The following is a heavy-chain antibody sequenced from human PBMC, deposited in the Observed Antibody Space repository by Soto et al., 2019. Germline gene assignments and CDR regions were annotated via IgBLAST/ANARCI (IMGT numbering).Heavy chain of an antibody. D-gene: IGHD6-13*01. CDR1: GYTFTGYY. J-gene: IGHJ6*02. Sequence: ASLQVSCKASGYTFTGYYMHWVRQAPGQGLEWMGWINPNSGGTNYAQKFQGRVTMTRDTSISTAYMELSRLRSDDTAVYYCARWPPRQQLADNYYYYGMDVWGQGTTVTVSS. CDR3: ARWPPRQQLADNYYYYGMDV. V-gene: IGHV1-2*02. CDR2: INPNSGGT.